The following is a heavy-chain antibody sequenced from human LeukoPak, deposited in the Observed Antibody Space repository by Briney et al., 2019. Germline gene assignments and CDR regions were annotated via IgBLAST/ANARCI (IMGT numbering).Heavy chain of an antibody. CDR2: IYYSGST. CDR3: ARGAMAYYYYYMDV. D-gene: IGHD5-18*01. Sequence: SETLSLTCTVSGGSISSYYWSWIRQPPGKGLEWIGYIYYSGSTNYNPSLKSRVTISVDTSKNQFSLKLSSVTAADTAVYYCARGAMAYYYYYMDVWGKGTTVTISS. V-gene: IGHV4-59*08. J-gene: IGHJ6*03. CDR1: GGSISSYY.